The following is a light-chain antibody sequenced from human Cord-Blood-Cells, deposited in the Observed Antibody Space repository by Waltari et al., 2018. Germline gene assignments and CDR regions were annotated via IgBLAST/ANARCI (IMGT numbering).Light chain of an antibody. CDR3: SSYTSSSTWV. CDR1: SSDVGGYNY. J-gene: IGLJ3*02. Sequence: QSALTQPASVSGSPGQSTTIPCTGTSSDVGGYNYVPWYQQPPGKAPKLMIYDVSNRPSGVSNRFSGSKSGNTASLTISGLQAEDEADYYCSSYTSSSTWVFGGGTKLTVL. CDR2: DVS. V-gene: IGLV2-14*03.